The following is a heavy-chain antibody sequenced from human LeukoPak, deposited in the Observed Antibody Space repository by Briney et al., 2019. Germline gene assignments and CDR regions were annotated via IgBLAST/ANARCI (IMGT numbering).Heavy chain of an antibody. Sequence: SETLSLTCAVSGGSISSSNWWSWVRQPPGKGLEWIGEIYHSGSTNYNPSLKSRVTISVDTSKNQFSLKLSSVTAADTAVYYCARGNGRGVSFGYSGRGTLVTVSS. V-gene: IGHV4-4*02. CDR2: IYHSGST. CDR3: ARGNGRGVSFGY. J-gene: IGHJ4*02. CDR1: GGSISSSNW. D-gene: IGHD3-10*02.